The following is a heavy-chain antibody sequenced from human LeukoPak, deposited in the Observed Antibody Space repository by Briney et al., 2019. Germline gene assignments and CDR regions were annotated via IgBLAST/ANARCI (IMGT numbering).Heavy chain of an antibody. V-gene: IGHV3-23*01. D-gene: IGHD1-1*01. CDR3: ARAVQSFEGLDPFDI. CDR2: IGGSGATT. Sequence: PGGSLRLSCAASGFTLSTYTMSWVRQAPGQGLEWVSAIGGSGATTYYGDSVKGRFTISRDNSKNTVYLQMNSLRAEDTAVYYCARAVQSFEGLDPFDIWGQGTMVTVSS. J-gene: IGHJ3*02. CDR1: GFTLSTYT.